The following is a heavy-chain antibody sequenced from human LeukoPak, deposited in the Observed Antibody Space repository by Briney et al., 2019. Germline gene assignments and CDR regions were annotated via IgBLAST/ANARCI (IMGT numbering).Heavy chain of an antibody. D-gene: IGHD6-19*01. CDR3: ARLFSSGWTFDY. Sequence: GASVTVSCKASGYTFTGYYMHWVRQAPGQGLEWMGWINPKSGGTNYAQKFQGWVTMTRDTSISTAYIELSRLTSDDTAVYYCARLFSSGWTFDYWGQGTLVTVSS. V-gene: IGHV1-2*04. CDR1: GYTFTGYY. J-gene: IGHJ4*02. CDR2: INPKSGGT.